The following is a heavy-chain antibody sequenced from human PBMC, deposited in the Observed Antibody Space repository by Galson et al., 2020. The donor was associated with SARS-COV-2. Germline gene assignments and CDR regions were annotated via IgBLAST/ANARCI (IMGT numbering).Heavy chain of an antibody. D-gene: IGHD2-15*01. CDR2: IYYSGST. CDR3: ARVLVVSYCSGGSCYVPDY. J-gene: IGHJ4*02. V-gene: IGHV4-31*03. CDR1: GGSISSGGYY. Sequence: SENLSLTCTVSGGSISSGGYYWSWIRQHPGKGLEWIGYIYYSGSTYYNPSLKSRVTISVDTSKNQFSLKLSSVTAADTAVYYCARVLVVSYCSGGSCYVPDYWGQGTLVTVSS.